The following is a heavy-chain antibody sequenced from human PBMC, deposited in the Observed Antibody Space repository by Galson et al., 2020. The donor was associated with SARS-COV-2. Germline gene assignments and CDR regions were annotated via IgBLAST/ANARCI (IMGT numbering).Heavy chain of an antibody. CDR2: IWYDGSNK. CDR1: GFRFNGYG. V-gene: IGHV3-33*01. CDR3: ARTYFGELSPLDY. J-gene: IGHJ4*02. Sequence: GGSLRLSCAASGFRFNGYGMHWVRQAPGKGLEWVAVIWYDGSNKYYADSVKGRFAISRDNSKNTLYLQMNSLRADDTAIYYCARTYFGELSPLDYWGQGTLVTVSS. D-gene: IGHD3-10*01.